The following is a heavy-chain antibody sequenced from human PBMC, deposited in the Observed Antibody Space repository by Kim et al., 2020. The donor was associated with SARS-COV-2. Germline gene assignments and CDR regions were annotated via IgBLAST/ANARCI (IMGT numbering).Heavy chain of an antibody. CDR1: GYTFTGYY. CDR3: ARGDVLLWFGFNRESYYGMDV. J-gene: IGHJ6*02. D-gene: IGHD3-10*01. V-gene: IGHV1-2*02. CDR2: INPNSGGT. Sequence: ASVKVSCKASGYTFTGYYMHWVRQAPGQGLEWMGWINPNSGGTNYAQKFQGRVTMTRDTSISTAYMELSRLRSDDTAVYYCARGDVLLWFGFNRESYYGMDVWGQGTTVTVSS.